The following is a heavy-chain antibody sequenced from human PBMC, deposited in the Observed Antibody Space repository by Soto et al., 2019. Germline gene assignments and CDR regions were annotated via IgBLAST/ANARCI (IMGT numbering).Heavy chain of an antibody. CDR2: ISNDGSNV. D-gene: IGHD6-13*01. CDR1: GFDFNSYA. CDR3: AKAILAATIGHYAMDV. J-gene: IGHJ6*02. V-gene: IGHV3-30*18. Sequence: QVQLVESGGGVVQPGASLRVSCAASGFDFNSYAMHWVRQAPGKGLEWMGVISNDGSNVYYADFVKGRFTISRDRSKNTLFLHGDRLRGDDTGTSYCAKAILAATIGHYAMDVWGQGTTVTVSS.